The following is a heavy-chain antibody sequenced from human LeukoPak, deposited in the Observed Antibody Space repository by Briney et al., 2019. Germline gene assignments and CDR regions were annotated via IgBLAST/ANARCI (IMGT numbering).Heavy chain of an antibody. CDR1: GFTFSSYW. CDR2: INSDGSST. CDR3: ARDGYSSIDFDY. J-gene: IGHJ4*02. V-gene: IGHV3-74*01. D-gene: IGHD6-13*01. Sequence: GGTLRLSCAASGFTFSSYWMHWVRQAPGKGLVWVSRINSDGSSTSYADSVKGRFTISRDNAKNTLYLQMNSLRAEDTAVYYCARDGYSSIDFDYWGQGTLVTVSS.